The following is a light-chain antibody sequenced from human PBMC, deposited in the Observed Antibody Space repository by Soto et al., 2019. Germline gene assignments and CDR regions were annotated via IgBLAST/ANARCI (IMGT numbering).Light chain of an antibody. J-gene: IGLJ1*01. CDR3: SSYAGSNNYV. CDR1: SSDVGGYNY. V-gene: IGLV2-8*01. Sequence: QSALTQPPSASGSPGRSVTTSCTGTSSDVGGYNYVSWYQHHPGKAPQLIIYAVTQRPSGVPDRFSGSKSGNTASLTVSGLQAEDEADYYCSSYAGSNNYVFGTGTKVTVL. CDR2: AVT.